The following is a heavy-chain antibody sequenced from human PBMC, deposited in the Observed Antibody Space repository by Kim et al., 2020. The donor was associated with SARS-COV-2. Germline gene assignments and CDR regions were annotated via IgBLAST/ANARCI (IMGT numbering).Heavy chain of an antibody. Sequence: GGSLRLSCAASGFTFSSYTMNWVRQAPGKGLEWIASISSSGSYIYYADSMKGRFTISRDNSRASLYLQMNSLRAEDTAVYYCARVLTSGWSCFAYLGQGT. CDR3: ARVLTSGWSCFAY. CDR2: ISSSGSYI. V-gene: IGHV3-21*01. J-gene: IGHJ4*02. CDR1: GFTFSSYT. D-gene: IGHD6-19*01.